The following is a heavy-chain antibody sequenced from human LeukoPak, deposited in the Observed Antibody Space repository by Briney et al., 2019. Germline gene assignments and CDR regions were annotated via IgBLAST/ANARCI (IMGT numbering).Heavy chain of an antibody. V-gene: IGHV5-51*01. Sequence: GGSLKISCQGSGSSFTNYWIGWVRQLPGKGLEFMGIVYPGDSDTKYSPSFQGQVTISADKSINTAYLQWDSLKASDTAIYYCARLSIAVSGDFEFWGQGTLVTVSS. D-gene: IGHD6-19*01. CDR1: GSSFTNYW. CDR2: VYPGDSDT. CDR3: ARLSIAVSGDFEF. J-gene: IGHJ4*02.